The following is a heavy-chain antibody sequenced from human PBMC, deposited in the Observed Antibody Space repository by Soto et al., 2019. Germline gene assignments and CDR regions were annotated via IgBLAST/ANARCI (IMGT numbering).Heavy chain of an antibody. CDR2: ISSSSSYI. Sequence: GGSLRLSCAASGLAFSSYSMNWVRQAPGKGLEWVSSISSSSSYIYYADSVKGRFTISRDNAKNSLYLQMNSLRAEDTAVYYCAREPYYDFWSGYYDYWGQGTLVTVSS. V-gene: IGHV3-21*01. J-gene: IGHJ4*02. CDR1: GLAFSSYS. CDR3: AREPYYDFWSGYYDY. D-gene: IGHD3-3*01.